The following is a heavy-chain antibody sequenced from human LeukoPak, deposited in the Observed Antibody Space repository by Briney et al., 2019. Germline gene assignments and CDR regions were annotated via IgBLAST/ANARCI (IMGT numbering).Heavy chain of an antibody. Sequence: ASVKVSCKASGGTFSSYAISWVRQAPGQGLEWMGGIIPIFGTANYAQKFQGRVTITTDESTSTAYMELSSLRSEDMGVYYCASGSGWSSYYYYYYMDVWGKGTTVTVSS. CDR2: IIPIFGTA. CDR3: ASGSGWSSYYYYYYMDV. V-gene: IGHV1-69*05. CDR1: GGTFSSYA. D-gene: IGHD6-19*01. J-gene: IGHJ6*03.